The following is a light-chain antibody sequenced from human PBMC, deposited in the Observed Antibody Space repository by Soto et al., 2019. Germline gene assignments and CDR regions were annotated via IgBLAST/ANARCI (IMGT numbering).Light chain of an antibody. Sequence: AIRLTQSPSSLSASTGDRVTITCRASQDISSYLAWYQQKPGRAPNLLIHAASTLQSGVPSRISGSGSGTDFPLTISCLQSEDFATYYCQQLDSYLPFGQGTRLEIK. CDR1: QDISSY. CDR2: AAS. J-gene: IGKJ5*01. CDR3: QQLDSYLP. V-gene: IGKV1-8*01.